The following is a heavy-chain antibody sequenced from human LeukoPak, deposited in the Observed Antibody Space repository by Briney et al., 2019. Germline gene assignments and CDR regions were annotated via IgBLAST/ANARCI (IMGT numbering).Heavy chain of an antibody. CDR3: ARDRAVRGVMYY. CDR1: GYSISSGYY. V-gene: IGHV4-38-2*02. D-gene: IGHD3-10*01. J-gene: IGHJ4*02. CDR2: IYHSGST. Sequence: PSETLSLTCTVSGYSISSGYYWGWIRQPPGKGLEWIGSIYHSGSTYYNPSLKSRVTISVDTSKNQFSLKLSSVTAADTAVYYCARDRAVRGVMYYWGQGTLVTVSS.